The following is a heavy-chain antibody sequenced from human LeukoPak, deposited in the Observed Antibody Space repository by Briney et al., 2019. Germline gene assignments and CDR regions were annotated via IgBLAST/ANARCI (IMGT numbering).Heavy chain of an antibody. CDR3: ARQREVTTVTTTNWFDP. D-gene: IGHD4-17*01. J-gene: IGHJ5*02. CDR2: INPNSGGT. Sequence: ASVKVSCKASGYTFTGYYMHWVRQAPGQGLEWMGRINPNSGGTNYAQKFQGRVTMTRDTSISTAYMELSRLRSDDTAVYYCARQREVTTVTTTNWFDPWGQGTLVTVSS. V-gene: IGHV1-2*06. CDR1: GYTFTGYY.